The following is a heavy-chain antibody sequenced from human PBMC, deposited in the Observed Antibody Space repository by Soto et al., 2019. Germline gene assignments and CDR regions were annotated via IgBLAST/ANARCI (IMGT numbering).Heavy chain of an antibody. CDR1: GGSFTGYY. CDR3: ARGQEGVVATH. D-gene: IGHD2-15*01. J-gene: IGHJ4*02. Sequence: QVQLQQWGAGLLKPSETLSLTCAVNGGSFTGYYWSWVRQPPGKGLEWIGEIKDGGSTNYTPSLRSRVNSSADTPKQQFPLKVTSVTAADTAVYYCARGQEGVVATHWDQGTLVTVSS. CDR2: IKDGGST. V-gene: IGHV4-34*01.